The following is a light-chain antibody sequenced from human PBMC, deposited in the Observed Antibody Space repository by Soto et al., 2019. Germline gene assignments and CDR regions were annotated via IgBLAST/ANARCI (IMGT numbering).Light chain of an antibody. Sequence: QSALTQPPSASRSPGQSVTISCTGTSSDVGGYNDVSWYQQHPGKAPKLIIYEVSKRPSGVPDRFSGSKSGNTASLTVSGLQAEDEADYYCSSFAGRTPYVFGTGTKLTVL. V-gene: IGLV2-8*02. CDR1: SSDVGGYND. CDR3: SSFAGRTPYV. J-gene: IGLJ1*01. CDR2: EVS.